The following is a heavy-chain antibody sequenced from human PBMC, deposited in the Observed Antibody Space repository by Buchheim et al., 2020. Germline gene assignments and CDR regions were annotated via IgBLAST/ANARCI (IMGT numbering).Heavy chain of an antibody. CDR1: GGTFSSYA. J-gene: IGHJ4*02. CDR3: ARLYGSGSYYYEGTRDYFDY. V-gene: IGHV1-69*06. Sequence: QVQLVQSGAEVKKPGSSVKVSCKASGGTFSSYAISWVRQAPGQGLEWMGGIIPIFGTAKYAQKFQGRVTITADKSTSTAYMELSSLRSEDTAVYYCARLYGSGSYYYEGTRDYFDYWGQGTL. D-gene: IGHD3-10*01. CDR2: IIPIFGTA.